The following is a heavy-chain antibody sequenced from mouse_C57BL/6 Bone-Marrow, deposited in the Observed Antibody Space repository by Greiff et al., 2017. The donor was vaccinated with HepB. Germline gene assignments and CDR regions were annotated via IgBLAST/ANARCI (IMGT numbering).Heavy chain of an antibody. CDR2: IYPGSGST. CDR1: GYTFTSYW. V-gene: IGHV1-55*01. CDR3: ARRPHYYGSSHWYFDV. J-gene: IGHJ1*03. D-gene: IGHD1-1*01. Sequence: QVQLQQPGAELVKPGASVKLSCKASGYTFTSYWITWVKQRPGQGLEWIGDIYPGSGSTNYNEKFKSKATLTVDTSSSTAYMQLSSLTSEDSAVYYCARRPHYYGSSHWYFDVWGTGTTVTVSS.